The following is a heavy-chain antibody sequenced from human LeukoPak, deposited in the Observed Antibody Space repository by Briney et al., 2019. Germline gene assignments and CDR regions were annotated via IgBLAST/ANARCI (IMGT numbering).Heavy chain of an antibody. CDR3: SRLWGYGDYDNRYFDL. CDR1: GFTFNGSA. D-gene: IGHD4-17*01. Sequence: GGSLRLSCAASGFTFNGSAMHWVRQASGKGLEWVGRIRSKPNSYATEYAASVKGRFTISRDDSKNTAYLQMNSLKTGDTAVYYCSRLWGYGDYDNRYFDLWGRGTLVTVSS. CDR2: IRSKPNSYAT. J-gene: IGHJ2*01. V-gene: IGHV3-73*01.